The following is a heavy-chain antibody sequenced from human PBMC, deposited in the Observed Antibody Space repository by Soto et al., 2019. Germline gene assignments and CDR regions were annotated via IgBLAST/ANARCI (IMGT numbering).Heavy chain of an antibody. CDR1: GYKFTSNV. CDR3: ARAVAVAADFDY. CDR2: IDAGNGYT. V-gene: IGHV1-3*01. J-gene: IGHJ4*02. D-gene: IGHD6-19*01. Sequence: ASVKDSCKASGYKFTSNVLHWVRQAPGQRPEWMGWIDAGNGYTKYSHNFQGRVTITRDTSASIVYMQLRSLRSDDTAMYFCARAVAVAADFDYWGQGTLVTVSS.